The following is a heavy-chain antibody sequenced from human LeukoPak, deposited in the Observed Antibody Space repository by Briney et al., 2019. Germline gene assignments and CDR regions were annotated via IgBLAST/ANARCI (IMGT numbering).Heavy chain of an antibody. V-gene: IGHV1-2*02. J-gene: IGHJ3*02. D-gene: IGHD2-2*01. Sequence: ASVKVSCKASGYTFTGYYMHWVRQAPGQGLEWMGWINPNSGGTNYAQKFQGRVTMTRDTSISTAYMELSRLRSDDTAVYYCARDLGFSSPAPDAFDIWGEGTMVTVSS. CDR3: ARDLGFSSPAPDAFDI. CDR1: GYTFTGYY. CDR2: INPNSGGT.